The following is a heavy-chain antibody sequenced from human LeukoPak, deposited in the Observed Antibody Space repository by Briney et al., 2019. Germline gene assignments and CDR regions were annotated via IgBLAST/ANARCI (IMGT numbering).Heavy chain of an antibody. CDR1: GYAFSDYY. V-gene: IGHV1-2*02. CDR3: ARAHRTSGTLDFDY. D-gene: IGHD3-10*01. J-gene: IGHJ4*02. CDR2: INPNNGGT. Sequence: ASVKVSCKASGYAFSDYYIHWVRQAPGQGLEWMGWINPNNGGTNYEQKLQGRVTMTRDTSITTAYMELSRLRSDDTAVYYCARAHRTSGTLDFDYWGQGTQVTVSS.